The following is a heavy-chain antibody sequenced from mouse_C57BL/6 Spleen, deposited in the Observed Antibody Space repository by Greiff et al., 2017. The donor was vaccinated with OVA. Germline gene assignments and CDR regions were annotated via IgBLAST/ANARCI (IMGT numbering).Heavy chain of an antibody. CDR2: IDPSDSYT. CDR3: ATGITTVVARGFDY. Sequence: QVQLQQPGAELVMPGASVKLSCKASGYTFTSYWMHWVKQRPGQGLEWIGEIDPSDSYTNYNQKFKGKSTLTVDKSSSTAYMQRSSLTSEDSAVYYCATGITTVVARGFDYWGQGTTLTVSS. V-gene: IGHV1-69*01. J-gene: IGHJ2*01. CDR1: GYTFTSYW. D-gene: IGHD1-1*01.